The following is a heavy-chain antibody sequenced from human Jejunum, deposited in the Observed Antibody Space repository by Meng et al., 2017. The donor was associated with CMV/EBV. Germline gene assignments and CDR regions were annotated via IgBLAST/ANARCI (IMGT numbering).Heavy chain of an antibody. D-gene: IGHD3-16*01. J-gene: IGHJ4*02. CDR2: IITSGST. Sequence: QGQLQGSGPGVVKPSETLSLACTVSGGSFTTYYWSWIRQRAGKGLEWIGRIITSGSTNYNPSLRSRVIMSVDTSKNQFFLKLRSVTAADTAVYFCAKGYGNSFEYWGQGSQVTVSS. CDR1: GGSFTTYY. CDR3: AKGYGNSFEY. V-gene: IGHV4-4*07.